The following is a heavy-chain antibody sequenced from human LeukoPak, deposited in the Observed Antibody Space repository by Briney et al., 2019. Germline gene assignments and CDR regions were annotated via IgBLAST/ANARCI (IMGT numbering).Heavy chain of an antibody. CDR3: ARRYSSSCFDY. CDR1: GGSISSGGYY. J-gene: IGHJ4*02. Sequence: PSQTLSLTCAVSGGSISSGGYYWSWIRQHPGKGLEWIGYIYYSGSTYYNPSLKSRVTISVDTSKNQFSLKLSSVTAADTAVYYCARRYSSSCFDYWGQGTLVTVSS. V-gene: IGHV4-31*11. CDR2: IYYSGST. D-gene: IGHD6-13*01.